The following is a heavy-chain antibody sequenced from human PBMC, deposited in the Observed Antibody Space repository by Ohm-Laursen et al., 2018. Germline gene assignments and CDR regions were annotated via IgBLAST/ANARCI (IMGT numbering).Heavy chain of an antibody. CDR1: GGSISGYY. CDR3: ARARGTSQSHFDP. V-gene: IGHV4-31*01. J-gene: IGHJ5*02. D-gene: IGHD2-2*01. Sequence: TLSLTCTVSGGSISGYYWSWIRQHPGKGLEWIGYIYYSGSTYYNPSLKSLVTISVDTSKNQFSLKLSSVTAADTAVYYCARARGTSQSHFDPWGQGTLVTVSS. CDR2: IYYSGST.